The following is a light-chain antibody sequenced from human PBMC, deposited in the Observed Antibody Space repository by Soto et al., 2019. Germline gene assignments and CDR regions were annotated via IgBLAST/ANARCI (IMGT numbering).Light chain of an antibody. CDR1: SSNIGSNS. Sequence: QSVLTQPPSASGTPGQRVTMSCSGSSSNIGSNSVYWYQQLPGTAPKLLIYNNNHRPAGVPDRFSGSKSGTSGSLAISGLRSEDEADYFCAAWDGSLSGRFVFGTGPKVTVL. CDR3: AAWDGSLSGRFV. CDR2: NNN. V-gene: IGLV1-47*02. J-gene: IGLJ1*01.